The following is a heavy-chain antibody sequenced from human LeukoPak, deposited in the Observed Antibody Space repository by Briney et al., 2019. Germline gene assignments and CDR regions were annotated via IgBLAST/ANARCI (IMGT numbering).Heavy chain of an antibody. V-gene: IGHV3-11*04. CDR1: GFTLSDYY. Sequence: GGSLRLSCAASGFTLSDYYMSWIRQAPGKGLEWVSYISSSGSATYYADSVKGRFTISRDNPNNSLYLQMNSLRADDTAVYYCARESRYSHDYWGQGTLVTVSS. CDR2: ISSSGSAT. J-gene: IGHJ4*02. D-gene: IGHD5-18*01. CDR3: ARESRYSHDY.